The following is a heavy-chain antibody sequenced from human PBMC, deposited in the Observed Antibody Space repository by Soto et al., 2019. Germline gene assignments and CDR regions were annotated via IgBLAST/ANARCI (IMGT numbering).Heavy chain of an antibody. Sequence: QVQVVESGGGVVQPGRSLRLSCAASGFTFSNFGMHWVRQAPGGGLEWVAVIWYDGSKTYYAESVKGRFTISRDNSKNTLYLQMNSLRPDDTAVYYWAKPKWEQHWGETFDLWGRGTLVTVSS. J-gene: IGHJ4*02. CDR2: IWYDGSKT. CDR1: GFTFSNFG. D-gene: IGHD1-26*01. CDR3: AKPKWEQHWGETFDL. V-gene: IGHV3-33*08.